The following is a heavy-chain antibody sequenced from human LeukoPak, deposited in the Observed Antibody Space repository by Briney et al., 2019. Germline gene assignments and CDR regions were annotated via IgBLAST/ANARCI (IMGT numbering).Heavy chain of an antibody. CDR3: ARHERLRNYYYYMDV. J-gene: IGHJ6*03. V-gene: IGHV4-39*01. Sequence: PSETLALTCTVSGGSISSSSYYWGWIRQPPGKGLEWIGSIYYSGSTYYNPSLKSRVTISVDTSKNQFSLKLSSVTAADTAVYYCARHERLRNYYYYMDVWGKGTTVTVSS. CDR1: GGSISSSSYY. D-gene: IGHD3-22*01. CDR2: IYYSGST.